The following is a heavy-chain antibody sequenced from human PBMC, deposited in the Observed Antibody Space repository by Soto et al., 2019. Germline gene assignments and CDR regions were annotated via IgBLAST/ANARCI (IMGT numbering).Heavy chain of an antibody. J-gene: IGHJ3*02. V-gene: IGHV4-31*03. Sequence: QVQLQESGPGLVKPSQTLSLTCTVSGGSISSGGYYWSWIRQHPGKVLEWIGYIYYSGSTYYNPSLKSRVTISVDTSKNQFSLKLSSVTAADTAVYYCAREDYYDSSGYNRGHDAFDIWGQGTMVTVSS. CDR3: AREDYYDSSGYNRGHDAFDI. CDR1: GGSISSGGYY. CDR2: IYYSGST. D-gene: IGHD3-22*01.